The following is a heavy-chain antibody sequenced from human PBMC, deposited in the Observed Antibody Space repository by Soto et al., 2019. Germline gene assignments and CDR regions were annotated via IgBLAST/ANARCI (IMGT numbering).Heavy chain of an antibody. Sequence: EVQLVESGGGLVQPGGSLRLSCAASGFTFSSYWMTWVRQAPGKGLEWVANIKQDGSEKYYVDSVKGRFTISRDNARNLLFLQINSLSAEDTAVYYCARGYYYGTGSFSTENYLDVWGKGTTVTVSS. CDR1: GFTFSSYW. V-gene: IGHV3-7*01. D-gene: IGHD3-10*01. J-gene: IGHJ6*03. CDR3: ARGYYYGTGSFSTENYLDV. CDR2: IKQDGSEK.